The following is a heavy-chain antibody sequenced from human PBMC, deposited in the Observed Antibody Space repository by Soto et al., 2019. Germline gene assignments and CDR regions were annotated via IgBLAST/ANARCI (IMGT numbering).Heavy chain of an antibody. CDR3: ARPYLSSTVTTWYYYYGMDV. CDR2: ISFEGSKK. D-gene: IGHD4-17*01. J-gene: IGHJ6*02. CDR1: GFTFSSYV. Sequence: QVQLVESGGGVVQPGRSLRLSCAASGFTFSSYVMHWVRQAPGKGLEWVAGISFEGSKKYYADSVKGRLTISRDNSKNTRYLQMNSLRPEDTAVYYCARPYLSSTVTTWYYYYGMDVWGQGTTVTVSS. V-gene: IGHV3-30-3*01.